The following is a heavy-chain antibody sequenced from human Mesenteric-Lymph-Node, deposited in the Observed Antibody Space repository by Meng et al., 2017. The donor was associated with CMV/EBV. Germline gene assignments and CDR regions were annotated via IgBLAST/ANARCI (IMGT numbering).Heavy chain of an antibody. CDR1: GFAFSVSA. CDR3: ARQVDY. V-gene: IGHV3-21*01. J-gene: IGHJ4*02. Sequence: SCKASGFAFSVSALQRVRQAPGKGLEWVSSISSSSSYIYYADSVKGRFTISRDNAKNSLYLQMNSLRAEDTAVYYCARQVDYWGQGTLVTVSS. CDR2: ISSSSSYI.